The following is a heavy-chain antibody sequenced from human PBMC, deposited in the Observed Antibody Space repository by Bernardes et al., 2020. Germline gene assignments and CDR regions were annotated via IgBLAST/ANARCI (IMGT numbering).Heavy chain of an antibody. V-gene: IGHV3-33*01. D-gene: IGHD2-21*02. CDR2: IRYDGSNK. CDR3: ARDMADGVVVTPYGMDV. CDR1: GFTLSRYG. Sequence: GGSLSPPRAASGFTLSRYGMHWVPPAPGKGPEGVAVIRYDGSNKYYSDPVKGRFTISRDNSKNTLYLQMNSLRAEDTAVYYCARDMADGVVVTPYGMDVWGQGTTVTVSS. J-gene: IGHJ6*02.